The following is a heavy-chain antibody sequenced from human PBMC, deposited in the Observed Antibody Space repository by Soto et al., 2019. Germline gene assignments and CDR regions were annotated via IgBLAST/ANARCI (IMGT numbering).Heavy chain of an antibody. CDR1: VFTFSSYG. V-gene: IGHV3-33*01. Sequence: WWSLRLSCSASVFTFSSYGMHWFRQAPGKGLEWVAVIWYDGSNKYYADSVKGRFTISRDNSKNTLYLQMNSLRAEDTAVYYCARARSGSSPWNWFDPWGQGTLVTVSS. D-gene: IGHD6-6*01. J-gene: IGHJ5*02. CDR3: ARARSGSSPWNWFDP. CDR2: IWYDGSNK.